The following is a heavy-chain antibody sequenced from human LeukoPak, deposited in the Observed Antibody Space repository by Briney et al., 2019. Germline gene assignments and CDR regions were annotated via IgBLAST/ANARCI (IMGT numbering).Heavy chain of an antibody. D-gene: IGHD4-17*01. CDR3: ARDSSDYGDYGYYFDY. Sequence: TGRSLRLSCAASGFTFSSYGMHWVRQAPGKGLEWVAVIWYDGSNKYYADSVKGRFTISRDNSKNTLYLQMNSLRAEDTAVYYCARDSSDYGDYGYYFDYWGQGTLVTVSS. CDR1: GFTFSSYG. CDR2: IWYDGSNK. J-gene: IGHJ4*02. V-gene: IGHV3-33*01.